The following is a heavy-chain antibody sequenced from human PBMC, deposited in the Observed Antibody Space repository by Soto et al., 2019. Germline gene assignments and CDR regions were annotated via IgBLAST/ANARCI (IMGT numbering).Heavy chain of an antibody. J-gene: IGHJ5*02. D-gene: IGHD2-8*01. Sequence: QLQQSGPGLVKPSQTLSLTCAISGDSVSAISAAWNWIRQSPSRGLEWLGKTYYRSKWYNDYAVSVKSRIPISPDTSKNQFSLQLHSVTPEDTAIYYCAREYEYALSQPNWFDPWGKGTLVTVSS. CDR1: GDSVSAISAA. CDR3: AREYEYALSQPNWFDP. CDR2: TYYRSKWYN. V-gene: IGHV6-1*01.